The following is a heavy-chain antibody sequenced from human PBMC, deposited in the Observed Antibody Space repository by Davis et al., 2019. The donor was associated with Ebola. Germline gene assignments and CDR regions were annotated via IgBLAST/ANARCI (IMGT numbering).Heavy chain of an antibody. CDR3: ARWIIAAAGELHY. V-gene: IGHV1-69*13. J-gene: IGHJ4*02. CDR2: IIPIFGTA. Sequence: AASVKVSCKASGYTFTSYGISWVRQAPGQGLEWMGGIIPIFGTANYAQKFQGRVTITADESTSTAYMELSSLRSEDTAVYYCARWIIAAAGELHYWGQGTLVTVSS. D-gene: IGHD6-13*01. CDR1: GYTFTSYG.